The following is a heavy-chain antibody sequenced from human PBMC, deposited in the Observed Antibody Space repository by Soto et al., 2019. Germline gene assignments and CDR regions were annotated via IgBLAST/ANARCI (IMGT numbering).Heavy chain of an antibody. CDR2: IGPESGAT. Sequence: ASVKVSCKASGYTFTGHYIHWVRQAPEQGPEWMGAIGPESGATRYAQKFQGRVTMTRDTSITTVYMELKNLSPDDTAVYYCGRGRSGQIVVFYWGQGTPVTVSS. CDR1: GYTFTGHY. J-gene: IGHJ4*02. CDR3: GRGRSGQIVVFY. V-gene: IGHV1-2*02. D-gene: IGHD1-26*01.